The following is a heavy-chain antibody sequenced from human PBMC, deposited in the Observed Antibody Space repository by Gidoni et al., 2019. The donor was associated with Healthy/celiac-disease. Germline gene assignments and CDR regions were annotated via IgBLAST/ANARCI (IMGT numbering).Heavy chain of an antibody. CDR3: ARDWGSLGYSSSWIY. J-gene: IGHJ4*02. Sequence: QVQLVESGGGVVQPGRSLRLSCAASGFTFRSYGMHWVRQAPGKGLEWVAVIWYDGSNKYYADSVKGRFTISRDNSKNTLYLQMNSLRAEDTAVYYCARDWGSLGYSSSWIYWGQGTLVTVSS. D-gene: IGHD6-13*01. CDR1: GFTFRSYG. V-gene: IGHV3-33*01. CDR2: IWYDGSNK.